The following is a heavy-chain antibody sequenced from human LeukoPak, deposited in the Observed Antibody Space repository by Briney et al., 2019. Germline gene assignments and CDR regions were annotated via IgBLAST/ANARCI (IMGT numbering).Heavy chain of an antibody. J-gene: IGHJ6*03. CDR2: IYASGST. CDR3: AREGTPSGGYSYYYYYMDV. V-gene: IGHV4-4*07. Sequence: SETLSLTCTVSSGSISSYYWSWIRQPAGKGLEWIGRIYASGSTNYNPSLKSRVTVSVDTSKNQFSLKLSSVTAADTAVYYCAREGTPSGGYSYYYYYMDVWGKGTTVTVSS. D-gene: IGHD1-26*01. CDR1: SGSISSYY.